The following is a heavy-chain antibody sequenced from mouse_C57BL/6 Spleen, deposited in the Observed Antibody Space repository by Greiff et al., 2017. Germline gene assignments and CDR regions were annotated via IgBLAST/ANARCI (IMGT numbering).Heavy chain of an antibody. D-gene: IGHD1-2*01. Sequence: EVQLVESGGGLVQPGGSLSLSCAASGFTFTDYYMSWVRQPPGKALEWLGFLRNKANGHTTDYTASVKGRFTISRDNSQSVLYLQMNDLRAENCATYCCARCYYGVFAYWGQGTLVTVSA. CDR2: LRNKANGHTT. J-gene: IGHJ3*01. CDR3: ARCYYGVFAY. V-gene: IGHV7-3*01. CDR1: GFTFTDYY.